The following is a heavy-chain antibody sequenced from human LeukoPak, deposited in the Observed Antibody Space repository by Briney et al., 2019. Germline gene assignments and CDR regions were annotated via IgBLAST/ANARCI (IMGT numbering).Heavy chain of an antibody. D-gene: IGHD3-10*01. Sequence: PSETLSLTCAVYGGSFSGYYWSWIRQPPGKGLEWLGEINHSGSTNYNPSLKSRVTISVDTSKNQFSLKLSSVTAADTAVYYCAGSMVRDLFYYYYMDVWGKGTTVTVSS. CDR2: INHSGST. V-gene: IGHV4-34*01. CDR3: AGSMVRDLFYYYYMDV. J-gene: IGHJ6*03. CDR1: GGSFSGYY.